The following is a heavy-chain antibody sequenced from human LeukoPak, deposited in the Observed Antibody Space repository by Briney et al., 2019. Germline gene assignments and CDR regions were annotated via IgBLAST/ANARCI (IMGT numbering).Heavy chain of an antibody. CDR1: GYTFTDYY. CDR2: VDPEDGET. V-gene: IGHV1-69-2*01. J-gene: IGHJ5*02. Sequence: ASVKISCKVSGYTFTDYYMHWGQQAPRKGLEWLGLVDPEDGETIYAEKFQGRVTITADTSTDTAYMELSSLRSEDTAVYYCAAAYDSSGYRDGFDPWGQGTLVTVSS. D-gene: IGHD3-22*01. CDR3: AAAYDSSGYRDGFDP.